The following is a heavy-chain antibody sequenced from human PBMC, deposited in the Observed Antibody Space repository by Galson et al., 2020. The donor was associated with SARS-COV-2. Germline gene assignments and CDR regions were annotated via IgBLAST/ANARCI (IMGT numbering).Heavy chain of an antibody. CDR2: IDPVDSYI. CDR1: GYNFTNYW. CDR3: AIEAQRCSSASCFPWYVDL. Sequence: HGESLKISCKGSGYNFTNYWISWVRQEPGKGLEWMGRIDPVDSYINQSPSFRGHVTISTDKSISTAYLQWSSLKASDTAIYYCAIEAQRCSSASCFPWYVDLWGRGTRVTVSS. D-gene: IGHD2-2*01. V-gene: IGHV5-10-1*01. J-gene: IGHJ2*01.